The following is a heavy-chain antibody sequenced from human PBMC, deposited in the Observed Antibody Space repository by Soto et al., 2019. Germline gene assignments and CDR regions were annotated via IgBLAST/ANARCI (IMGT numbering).Heavy chain of an antibody. CDR1: GFTFSDYY. D-gene: IGHD3-22*01. V-gene: IGHV3-11*01. CDR3: ARGRYSGSSGYYDPYYYYGMDV. Sequence: PGGSLRLSCAASGFTFSDYYMSWIRQAPGKGLEWVSYISSSGSTIYYADSVKGRFTISRDNAKNSLYLQMNSLRAEDTAVYYCARGRYSGSSGYYDPYYYYGMDVWGQGTTVTVSS. CDR2: ISSSGSTI. J-gene: IGHJ6*02.